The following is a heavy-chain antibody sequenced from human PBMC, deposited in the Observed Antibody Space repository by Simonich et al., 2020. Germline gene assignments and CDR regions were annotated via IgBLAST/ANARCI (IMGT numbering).Heavy chain of an antibody. CDR1: GFPFSSYW. CDR2: INEDGRST. D-gene: IGHD3-3*01. J-gene: IGHJ5*02. Sequence: EVQLVESGGGLVQPGGSLRLSCAAFGFPFSSYWMHWVGQAPGKGLVCVSRINEDGRSTSYADAGKGRFTISRDNAKNTLYLQMNILRAEDTAVYYCAREEEYYNFWSGYYLGKNWFDPWGQGTLVTVSS. CDR3: AREEEYYNFWSGYYLGKNWFDP. V-gene: IGHV3-74*01.